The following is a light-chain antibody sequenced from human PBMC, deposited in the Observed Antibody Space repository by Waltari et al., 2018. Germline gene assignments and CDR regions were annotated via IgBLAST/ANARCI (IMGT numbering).Light chain of an antibody. J-gene: IGLJ2*01. CDR2: HST. V-gene: IGLV1-44*01. Sequence: QSVLTQSPSASGTAGQTVTISCSGSPSNIGRNPVNWYRQVPGPAPTLLIYHSTFRPSGVPGRFSGSKSGTSASLAISGLQSDDEADYYCAAWDDSVSGPYVVFGGGTRLTVL. CDR3: AAWDDSVSGPYVV. CDR1: PSNIGRNP.